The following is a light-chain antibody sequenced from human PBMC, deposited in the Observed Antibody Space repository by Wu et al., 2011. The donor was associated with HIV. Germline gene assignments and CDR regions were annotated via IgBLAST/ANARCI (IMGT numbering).Light chain of an antibody. CDR1: QSVSSDY. J-gene: IGKJ1*01. CDR3: QQYGSSPRT. Sequence: VLTQSPGTLPFVSRERAILSCRASQSVSSDYLAWYQQRPGQAPKLLIYGASTRATGIPDRFGGSGSGTDFTLTISRLEPEDFALYYCQQYGSSPRTFGQGTKVEIK. CDR2: GAS. V-gene: IGKV3-20*01.